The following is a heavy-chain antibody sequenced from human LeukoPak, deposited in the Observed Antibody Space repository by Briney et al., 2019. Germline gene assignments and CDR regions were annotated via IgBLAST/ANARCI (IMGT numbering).Heavy chain of an antibody. CDR3: ARDYSSSSGNPGRFDP. Sequence: PGGSLRLSCAASGFTFDDYGMSWVRQAPGKGLEWVSGINWNGGSTGYADSVKGRFTISRDNAKNSLYLQMNSLRAEDTALYHCARDYSSSSGNPGRFDPWGQGTLVTVSS. CDR2: INWNGGST. D-gene: IGHD6-13*01. J-gene: IGHJ5*02. V-gene: IGHV3-20*01. CDR1: GFTFDDYG.